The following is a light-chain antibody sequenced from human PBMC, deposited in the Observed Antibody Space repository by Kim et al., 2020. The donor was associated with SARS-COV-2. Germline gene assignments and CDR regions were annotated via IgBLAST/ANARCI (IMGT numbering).Light chain of an antibody. J-gene: IGKJ5*01. CDR1: ESVRSRN. CDR2: GAF. CDR3: QHYGSSIT. V-gene: IGKV3-20*01. Sequence: IVLTQSPGTLSLSPGEGVTLSCRASESVRSRNLAWNQQRPGQAPRLLIYGAFNRAPGIPDRFSGGWSGRDFTLTISGLEPDDFAVYYCQHYGSSITFGQGTRLEIK.